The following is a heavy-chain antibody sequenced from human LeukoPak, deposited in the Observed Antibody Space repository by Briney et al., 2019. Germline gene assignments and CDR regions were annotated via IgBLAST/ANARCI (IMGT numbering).Heavy chain of an antibody. CDR3: ARYKSYSSTTFDY. V-gene: IGHV3-11*01. J-gene: IGHJ4*02. CDR1: GFTVSSNY. CDR2: ISSSGSTI. Sequence: GGSLRLSCAASGFTVSSNYMSWIRQAPGKGLEWVSYISSSGSTIYYADSVKGRFTISRDNAKNSLYLQMNSLRAEDTAVYYCARYKSYSSTTFDYWGQGTLVTVSS. D-gene: IGHD6-13*01.